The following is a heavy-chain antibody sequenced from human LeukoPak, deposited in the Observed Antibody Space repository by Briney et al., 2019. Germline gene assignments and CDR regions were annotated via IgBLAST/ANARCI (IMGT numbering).Heavy chain of an antibody. CDR3: ARDGGIRGRLAYFDY. J-gene: IGHJ4*02. CDR2: THHDGSEE. Sequence: GGSLRLSCTASGFTFSSYAMTWVRQAPGKGLEWVANTHHDGSEEYYADSVKGRFTISRDNAKKSLYLQMNSLRAEDTAVYYCARDGGIRGRLAYFDYWGQGNLVTVSS. V-gene: IGHV3-7*01. D-gene: IGHD3-16*01. CDR1: GFTFSSYA.